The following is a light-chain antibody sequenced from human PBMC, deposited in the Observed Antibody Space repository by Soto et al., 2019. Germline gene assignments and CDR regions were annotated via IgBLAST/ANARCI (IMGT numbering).Light chain of an antibody. CDR1: NIGSKR. CDR3: QVWDITTDHYV. CDR2: YDS. Sequence: SYELTQPPSVSVAPEKTARLTCGGDNIGSKRVHWYRQKPGQAPVLVIYYDSDRPSGIPERCSGSNSGNTATLTINRVEAGDEADYYCQVWDITTDHYVFGTGTKLTVL. J-gene: IGLJ1*01. V-gene: IGLV3-21*04.